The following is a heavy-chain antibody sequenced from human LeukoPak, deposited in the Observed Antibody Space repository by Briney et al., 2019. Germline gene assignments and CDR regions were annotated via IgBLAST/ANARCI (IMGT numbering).Heavy chain of an antibody. V-gene: IGHV1-2*06. CDR2: INPNSGGT. J-gene: IGHJ4*02. D-gene: IGHD2-2*01. Sequence: ASVKVSCKASGYTFTGYYMHWVRQAPGQGLEWMGRINPNSGGTNYAQKFQGRVTMTRDTSISTAYMELSRLRSDDTAVYYCARVGSSTNGEIDYWGQGTLVTVSS. CDR3: ARVGSSTNGEIDY. CDR1: GYTFTGYY.